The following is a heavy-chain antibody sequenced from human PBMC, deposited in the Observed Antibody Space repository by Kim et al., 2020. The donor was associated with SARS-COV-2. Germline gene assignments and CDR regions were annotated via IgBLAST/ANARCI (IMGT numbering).Heavy chain of an antibody. CDR2: IHYIGKD. V-gene: IGHV4-59*01. Sequence: SETLSLTCTVSGAAFDDYYWSWIRQPPGKGLEWIGYIHYIGKDNYNPSLKSRVTISLDGSKNQFSLKLNSVTAADSAVYYCARKRADSSGFMDSWGQGT. J-gene: IGHJ5*01. D-gene: IGHD3-22*01. CDR3: ARKRADSSGFMDS. CDR1: GAAFDDYY.